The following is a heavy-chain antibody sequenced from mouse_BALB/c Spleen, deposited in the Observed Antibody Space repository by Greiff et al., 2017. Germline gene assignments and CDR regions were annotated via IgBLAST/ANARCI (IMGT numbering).Heavy chain of an antibody. CDR3: ASEGAFAY. J-gene: IGHJ3*01. CDR1: GFTFSSYA. Sequence: DVKVEESGGGLVKPGGSLKLSCAASGFTFSSYAMSWVRQSPEKRLEWVAEISSGGSYHYYPDTVTGRITISRDKAKNTLYQEMSSLRSEASAMSYCASEGAFAYWGQGTLVTGSA. V-gene: IGHV5-9-4*01. CDR2: ISSGGSYH.